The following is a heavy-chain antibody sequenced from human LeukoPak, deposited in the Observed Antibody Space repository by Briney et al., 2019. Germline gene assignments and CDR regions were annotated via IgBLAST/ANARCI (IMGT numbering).Heavy chain of an antibody. CDR2: ISWNSGSI. V-gene: IGHV3-9*01. CDR3: VKDTGGGVVLFDH. CDR1: GFTFDEYA. Sequence: GGSLRLSCAASGFTFDEYAMHWVRQAPGKGLEWVSGISWNSGSIGYADSVQGRFTISRDNAKNSLYLQMNNLRAEDTALYYCVKDTGGGVVLFDHWGQGTLVTVSS. D-gene: IGHD2-2*01. J-gene: IGHJ4*02.